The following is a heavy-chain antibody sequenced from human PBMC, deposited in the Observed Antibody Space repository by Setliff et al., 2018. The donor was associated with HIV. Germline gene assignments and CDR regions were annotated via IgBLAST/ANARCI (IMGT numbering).Heavy chain of an antibody. CDR2: IYYSGST. CDR3: AREGLSIRVPDAAIPRRYSDY. Sequence: LSLTCTVSGGSISSHYWSWIRQPPGKGLEWIGNIYYSGSTNYNPSLKSRVTISVDTSKNQFSLKLSSVTAADTAVYYCAREGLSIRVPDAAIPRRYSDYWGQGTLVTVSS. J-gene: IGHJ4*02. CDR1: GGSISSHY. D-gene: IGHD2-2*02. V-gene: IGHV4-59*11.